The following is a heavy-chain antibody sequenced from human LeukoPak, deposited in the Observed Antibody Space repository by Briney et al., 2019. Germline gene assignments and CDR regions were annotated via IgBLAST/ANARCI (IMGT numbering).Heavy chain of an antibody. D-gene: IGHD2-15*01. J-gene: IGHJ4*02. CDR1: GFTFSHAW. Sequence: NAGGSLRLSCAVSGFTFSHAWMSWVRQAPGKGLEWVGRIKSKIDGGTTDYGAPVKGRFTISRDDSKNTLYLQMNSLKSEDTAVYYCTTIRGLCSGRSCLGYWGQGTLVTVSS. CDR2: IKSKIDGGTT. CDR3: TTIRGLCSGRSCLGY. V-gene: IGHV3-15*01.